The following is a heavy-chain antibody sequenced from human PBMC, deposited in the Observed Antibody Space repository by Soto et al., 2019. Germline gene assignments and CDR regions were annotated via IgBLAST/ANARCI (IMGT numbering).Heavy chain of an antibody. Sequence: PGGSLRLSCAASGFTFSSYSMNWVRQAPGKGLEWVSSISSSSSYIYYADSVKGRFTISRDNAKNSLYLQMNSLRAENTAVYYCARGYYDFWRGAFDIWGQGTMVTVSS. CDR2: ISSSSSYI. CDR3: ARGYYDFWRGAFDI. CDR1: GFTFSSYS. D-gene: IGHD3-3*01. J-gene: IGHJ3*02. V-gene: IGHV3-21*01.